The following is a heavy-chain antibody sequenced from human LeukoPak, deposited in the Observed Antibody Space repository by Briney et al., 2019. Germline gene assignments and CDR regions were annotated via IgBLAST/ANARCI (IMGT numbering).Heavy chain of an antibody. CDR2: INHSGST. CDR3: ATIVATIKYGMDV. D-gene: IGHD5-12*01. Sequence: PSESLSLTCAVYGGSFSGYFWSWIRQPPGKGLEWIGEINHSGSTNYNPSLKSRVTISVDTSKNQFSLKLSSVTAADTAVYYCATIVATIKYGMDVWGKGTTVTVSS. V-gene: IGHV4-34*01. CDR1: GGSFSGYF. J-gene: IGHJ6*04.